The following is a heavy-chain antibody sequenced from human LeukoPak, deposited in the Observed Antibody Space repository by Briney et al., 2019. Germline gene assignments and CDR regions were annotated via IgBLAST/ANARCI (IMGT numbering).Heavy chain of an antibody. CDR1: GGSTSSSSYY. Sequence: SETLSLTCTVSGGSTSSSSYYWGWIRQPPGKGLEWIGSIYYSGSTYYNPSLKSRVTISVDTSKNQFSLKLSSVTAADTAVYYCARGGIDAKDDAFDIWGQGTMVTVSS. D-gene: IGHD2-8*01. V-gene: IGHV4-39*07. CDR2: IYYSGST. CDR3: ARGGIDAKDDAFDI. J-gene: IGHJ3*02.